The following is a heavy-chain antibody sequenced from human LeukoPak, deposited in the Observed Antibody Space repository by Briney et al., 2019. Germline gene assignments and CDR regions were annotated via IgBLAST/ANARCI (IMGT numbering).Heavy chain of an antibody. CDR2: IIPIFGTA. Sequence: SVKVSCKASGGTFSNYAISWVRQAPGQGLEWMGGIIPIFGTANCAQKFQGRVTITADESTSTAYMELSSLRSEDTAVYYCARTPPLGYCSGGSCHGGIDYWGQGTLVTVSS. CDR3: ARTPPLGYCSGGSCHGGIDY. J-gene: IGHJ4*02. V-gene: IGHV1-69*01. D-gene: IGHD2-15*01. CDR1: GGTFSNYA.